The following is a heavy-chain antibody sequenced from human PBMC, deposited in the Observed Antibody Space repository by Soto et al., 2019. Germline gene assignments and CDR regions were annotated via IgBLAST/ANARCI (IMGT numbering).Heavy chain of an antibody. Sequence: ASVKVSCKASGGTFSSYAISWVRQATGQGLEWMGWMNPNNGNTGYAQKFQGRVTMTRNTSISTVYMELRSLRSEDTAVYYCASRDYYYGMDVWGQGTTVTVSS. CDR1: GGTFSSYA. CDR3: ASRDYYYGMDV. CDR2: MNPNNGNT. V-gene: IGHV1-8*02. J-gene: IGHJ6*02.